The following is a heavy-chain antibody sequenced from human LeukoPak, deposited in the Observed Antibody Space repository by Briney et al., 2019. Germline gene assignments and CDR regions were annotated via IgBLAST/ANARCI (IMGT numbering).Heavy chain of an antibody. CDR3: ARGDSSSWYPAFDI. CDR2: IIPILGIA. D-gene: IGHD6-13*01. CDR1: GGTFSSYA. V-gene: IGHV1-69*04. Sequence: AAVKVSCKASGGTFSSYAISWVRQAPGQGLEWMGRIIPILGIANYAQKFQGRVTITADKSTSTAYMELSSLRSEDTAVYYCARGDSSSWYPAFDIWGQGTMVTVSS. J-gene: IGHJ3*02.